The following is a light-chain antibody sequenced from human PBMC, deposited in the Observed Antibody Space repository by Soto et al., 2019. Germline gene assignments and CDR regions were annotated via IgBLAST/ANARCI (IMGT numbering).Light chain of an antibody. CDR2: GAS. J-gene: IGKJ1*01. V-gene: IGKV3-20*01. CDR1: QSFRSSY. Sequence: EIVLTHSPGTLSLSPGERATLSCRASQSFRSSYLAWYQQKPGQAPRHLIYGASSRATGIPDRFSGSGSGTNFTLTISRLEPEDFAVYYCQQYGSSPWTFGQGTKVEIK. CDR3: QQYGSSPWT.